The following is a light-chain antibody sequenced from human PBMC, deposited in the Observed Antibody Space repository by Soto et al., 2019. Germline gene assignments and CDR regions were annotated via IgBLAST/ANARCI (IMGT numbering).Light chain of an antibody. V-gene: IGLV2-8*01. Sequence: HSALTQPPSASGSPGQSVTISCTGTSSDVGGYNYVSWYQQHPGKAPKLMIYEVSKRPSGVPDRFSGSKSGNTASLTVSGLQAEDEADYYCSSYAGSNNLLFGTGTKLTVL. CDR3: SSYAGSNNLL. J-gene: IGLJ1*01. CDR1: SSDVGGYNY. CDR2: EVS.